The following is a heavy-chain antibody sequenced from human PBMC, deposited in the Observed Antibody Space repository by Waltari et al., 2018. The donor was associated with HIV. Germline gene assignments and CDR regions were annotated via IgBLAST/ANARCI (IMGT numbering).Heavy chain of an antibody. D-gene: IGHD2-15*01. CDR3: AKDTGGGSCS. CDR1: GFTFSSYA. Sequence: EVQLLESGGGLVQPGGSLRLSCAASGFTFSSYAMSWGRKAPGKGLGGVSGISGRGGSTYYADSVKGRFTISRDNYKNTLYLQMNSLRAEDTAVYYCAKDTGGGSCSWGQGTLVTVSS. CDR2: ISGRGGST. V-gene: IGHV3-23*01. J-gene: IGHJ4*02.